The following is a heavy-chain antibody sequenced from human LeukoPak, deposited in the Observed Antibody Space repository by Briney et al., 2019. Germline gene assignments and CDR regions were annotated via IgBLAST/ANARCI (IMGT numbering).Heavy chain of an antibody. Sequence: PLETLSLTCTVSGGSISGYYWSWIRQPPGKELEYIGYIYYSGSTNYNPSFKSRVTISVDTSKNQFSLKLSSVTAADTAVYYCARDPPGTGAYLDYWGQGTLVTVSS. J-gene: IGHJ4*02. CDR1: GGSISGYY. V-gene: IGHV4-59*01. D-gene: IGHD2-8*02. CDR2: IYYSGST. CDR3: ARDPPGTGAYLDY.